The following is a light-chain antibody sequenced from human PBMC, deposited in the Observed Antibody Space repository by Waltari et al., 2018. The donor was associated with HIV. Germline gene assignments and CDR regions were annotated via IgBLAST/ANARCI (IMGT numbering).Light chain of an antibody. CDR1: QSVLYSSNTKNY. CDR2: WAS. CDR3: QQYYNTVLT. J-gene: IGKJ4*01. V-gene: IGKV4-1*01. Sequence: DIVMTQSPDSLAVSLGERATINCKSSQSVLYSSNTKNYLAWYQQQPGQSPKLLIYWASTRESGVPDRFSGGGSGTDFTLTISSLQAEDVAVYYCQQYYNTVLTFGGGTKVEIK.